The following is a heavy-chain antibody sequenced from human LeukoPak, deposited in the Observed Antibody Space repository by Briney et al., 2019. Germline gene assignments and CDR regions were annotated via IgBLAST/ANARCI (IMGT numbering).Heavy chain of an antibody. V-gene: IGHV3-21*01. J-gene: IGHJ4*01. D-gene: IGHD1-7*01. CDR1: GFTVSNNY. CDR2: ISSSSRNI. CDR3: ARGKGGNWNYAIFNY. Sequence: PGGSLRLSCAASGFTVSNNYMSWVRQAPGKGLEWVSSISSSSRNIYYADSLRGRFTISRDNAKNSLYLQMNSLRAGDTAVYYCARGKGGNWNYAIFNYWGQGTLVTVSS.